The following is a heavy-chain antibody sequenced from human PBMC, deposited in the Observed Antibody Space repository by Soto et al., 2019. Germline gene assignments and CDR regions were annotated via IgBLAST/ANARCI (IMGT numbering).Heavy chain of an antibody. Sequence: PGGSLRLSCTASGFTFSSYAMHWVRQAPGKGLEWVAVISYDGSNKYYADSVKGRFTISRDNSKNTLYLQMNSLRAEDTAVYYCARGPGIQLWLRTDYYYGMDVWGQGTTVTVSS. CDR1: GFTFSSYA. D-gene: IGHD5-18*01. CDR2: ISYDGSNK. V-gene: IGHV3-30-3*01. CDR3: ARGPGIQLWLRTDYYYGMDV. J-gene: IGHJ6*02.